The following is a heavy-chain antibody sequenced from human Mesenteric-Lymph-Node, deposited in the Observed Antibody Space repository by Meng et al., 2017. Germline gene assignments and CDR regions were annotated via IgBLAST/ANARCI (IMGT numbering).Heavy chain of an antibody. J-gene: IGHJ4*02. V-gene: IGHV3-30*07. CDR3: ARDGYNYIPFDY. D-gene: IGHD5-24*01. Sequence: GESLKISCAASGFTFSSYAMHWVRQAPGKGLEWVAVISYDGSNKYYADSVKGRFTISRDNSKNTLYLQMNSLRVEDTAVYYCARDGYNYIPFDYWGQGTLVTVSS. CDR1: GFTFSSYA. CDR2: ISYDGSNK.